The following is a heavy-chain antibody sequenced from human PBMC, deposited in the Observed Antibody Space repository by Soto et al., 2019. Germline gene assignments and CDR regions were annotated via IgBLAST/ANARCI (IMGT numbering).Heavy chain of an antibody. CDR3: TRLLYGDHSDY. CDR1: GDSVSRNH. Sequence: QVQLQESGPGLVKPSETLSLTCTVSGDSVSRNHWGWIRQSPGKGLEWIGYTYESGSTNYNPSLKSRVTISADTSKNQFSLNLTSVTAADTAVYYCTRLLYGDHSDYWGQGALVTVSS. CDR2: TYESGST. D-gene: IGHD4-17*01. J-gene: IGHJ4*02. V-gene: IGHV4-59*02.